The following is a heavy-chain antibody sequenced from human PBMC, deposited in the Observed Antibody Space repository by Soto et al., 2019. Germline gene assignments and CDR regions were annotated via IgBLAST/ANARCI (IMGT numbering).Heavy chain of an antibody. J-gene: IGHJ6*02. V-gene: IGHV4-30-4*08. CDR1: GGSISGDYYH. CDR3: AREDAGGDRDYYGLDV. CDR2: VFHSGSV. Sequence: QEELQQSGPGLVKRSQTLSHTCTVSGGSISGDYYHWTWIRQSPGKGLEWIGYVFHSGSVLYNPSLKSRLNISVDTSKNQFYLRLSSVTAADTAVYFCAREDAGGDRDYYGLDVWGQGTTVTVSS. D-gene: IGHD2-21*02.